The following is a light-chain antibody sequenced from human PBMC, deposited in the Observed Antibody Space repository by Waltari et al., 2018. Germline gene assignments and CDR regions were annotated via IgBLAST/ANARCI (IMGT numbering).Light chain of an antibody. CDR3: QMYVRLPAT. Sequence: ELVLTQSPGTLSLSPGERAILSCRASQSVGRSLCWYQQKNGQAPRLLIYDASTRATGIPDRFSGGGSGTDFSLTISRLEPEDFAVYYCQMYVRLPATFGQGTKVEI. V-gene: IGKV3-20*01. J-gene: IGKJ1*01. CDR2: DAS. CDR1: QSVGRS.